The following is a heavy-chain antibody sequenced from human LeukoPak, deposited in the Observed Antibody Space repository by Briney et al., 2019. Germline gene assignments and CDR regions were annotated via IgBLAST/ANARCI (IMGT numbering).Heavy chain of an antibody. J-gene: IGHJ4*02. CDR1: GFTFSTYS. CDR3: IMITFGGVIVILPDAFDI. CDR2: ISTSSSII. Sequence: GGSLRLSCAASGFTFSTYSMNWVRQAPGKGLEWVSYISTSSSIIYYADSVKGRFTISRDNAKNSLYLQMNSLRAEDTAVYYCIMITFGGVIVILPDAFDIWGQGTLVTVSS. D-gene: IGHD3-16*02. V-gene: IGHV3-48*01.